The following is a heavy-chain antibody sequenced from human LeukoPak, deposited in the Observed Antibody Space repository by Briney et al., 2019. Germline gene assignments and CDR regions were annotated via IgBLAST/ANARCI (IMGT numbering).Heavy chain of an antibody. CDR1: GYTFSGYY. CDR3: ASGSSFDSSGRGFDY. J-gene: IGHJ4*02. V-gene: IGHV1-2*02. D-gene: IGHD3-22*01. Sequence: ASVKVSCKASGYTFSGYYMHWVRQAPGQGLEWMGWIIPKSGGTNYAQKFQGRVTMTRDTSISTAYMELSRLRFDDTAVYYCASGSSFDSSGRGFDYWGQGTLVTVSS. CDR2: IIPKSGGT.